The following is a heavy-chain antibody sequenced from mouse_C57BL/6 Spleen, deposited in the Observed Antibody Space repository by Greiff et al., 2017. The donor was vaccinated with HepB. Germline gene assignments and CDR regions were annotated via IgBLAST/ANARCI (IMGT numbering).Heavy chain of an antibody. CDR2: IYPGSGNT. CDR1: GYTFTDYY. CDR3: ARFITTVAYYFDY. J-gene: IGHJ2*01. D-gene: IGHD1-1*01. V-gene: IGHV1-76*01. Sequence: VQVVESGAELVRPGASVKLSCKASGYTFTDYYINWVKQRPGQGLEWIARIYPGSGNTYYNEKFKGKATLTAEKSSSTAYMQLSSLTSEDSAVYFCARFITTVAYYFDYWGQGTTLTVSS.